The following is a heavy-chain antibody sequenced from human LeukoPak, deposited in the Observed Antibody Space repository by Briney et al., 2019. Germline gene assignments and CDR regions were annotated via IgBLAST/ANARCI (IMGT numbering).Heavy chain of an antibody. CDR1: GFTVSNNY. J-gene: IGHJ4*02. Sequence: GGSLRLSCAASGFTVSNNYMHWVRQAPGKGLEWVASISDRGSYIYYTDSVKGRFTITRDNAKNSLYLQMDSLRADDTAVYYCANHLACGSTSCPSFDDWGQGTLVTVSS. V-gene: IGHV3-21*01. D-gene: IGHD2-2*01. CDR2: ISDRGSYI. CDR3: ANHLACGSTSCPSFDD.